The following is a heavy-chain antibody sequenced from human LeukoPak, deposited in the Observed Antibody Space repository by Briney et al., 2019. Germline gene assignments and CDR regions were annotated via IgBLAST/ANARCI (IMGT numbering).Heavy chain of an antibody. CDR1: GGSISSYY. CDR3: ARRGGHGGSFDY. D-gene: IGHD4-23*01. CDR2: IYYSGSGST. V-gene: IGHV4-59*08. J-gene: IGHJ4*02. Sequence: SETLSLTSTVSGGSISSYYWSWIRQPPGKGLERIGYIYYSGSGSTNYNPSLKSRVSISVDTSKNHFSLKLSSVTAADTAVYYCARRGGHGGSFDYWGQGTLVTVSS.